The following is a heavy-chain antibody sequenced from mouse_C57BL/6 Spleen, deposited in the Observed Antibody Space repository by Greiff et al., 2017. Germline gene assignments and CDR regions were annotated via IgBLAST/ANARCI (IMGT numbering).Heavy chain of an antibody. CDR3: ARWTYYGSSTGYFDV. CDR1: GYTFTSYW. CDR2: IDPNSGGT. J-gene: IGHJ1*03. Sequence: QVQLQQPGAELVKPGASVKLSCKASGYTFTSYWMHWVKQRPGRGLEWIGRIDPNSGGTKYNEQFKSKATLTVDKHSSTAYMQLSSLTSEDSAVYYCARWTYYGSSTGYFDVWGTGTTVTVSS. D-gene: IGHD1-1*01. V-gene: IGHV1-72*01.